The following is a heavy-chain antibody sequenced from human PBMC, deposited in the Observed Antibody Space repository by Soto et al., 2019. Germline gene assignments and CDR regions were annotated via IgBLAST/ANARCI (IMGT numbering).Heavy chain of an antibody. CDR2: INHSGST. J-gene: IGHJ5*02. CDR1: GGSFSGYY. CDR3: ARQRGYSGYEPLNWFDL. D-gene: IGHD5-12*01. Sequence: PSETLSLTCAVYGGSFSGYYWSWIRQPPGKGLEWIGEINHSGSTNYNPSLKSRVTISVDTSKNQFSLKLSSVTAADTAVYYCARQRGYSGYEPLNWFDLRGQGTLVTVSS. V-gene: IGHV4-34*01.